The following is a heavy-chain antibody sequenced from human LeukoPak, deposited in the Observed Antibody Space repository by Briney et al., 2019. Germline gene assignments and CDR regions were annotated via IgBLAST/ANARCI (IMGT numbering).Heavy chain of an antibody. V-gene: IGHV3-49*03. CDR1: GFTFGDYA. Sequence: QAGRSLRLSCTASGFTFGDYAMSWLRQAPGKGLEWVGFIRSKAYGGTTEYAASVKGRFTISRDDSKSIAYLQMNSLKTEDTAVYYCTRDVRHYYYMDVWGKGTTVTVSS. CDR3: TRDVRHYYYMDV. CDR2: IRSKAYGGTT. J-gene: IGHJ6*03. D-gene: IGHD2-8*01.